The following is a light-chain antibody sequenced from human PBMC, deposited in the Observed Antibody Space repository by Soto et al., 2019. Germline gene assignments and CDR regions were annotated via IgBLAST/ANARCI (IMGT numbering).Light chain of an antibody. Sequence: EIVLTQSPGTLSLSPGERATLSCRASQSVSSSYLAWYQHKPGQAPRLLIYGASSRATGIPDRFSGSGSGTDFSLTISRLEPEDFAAYYCQQDDSSLFTFGPGIKVDIK. CDR3: QQDDSSLFT. CDR2: GAS. V-gene: IGKV3-20*01. J-gene: IGKJ3*01. CDR1: QSVSSSY.